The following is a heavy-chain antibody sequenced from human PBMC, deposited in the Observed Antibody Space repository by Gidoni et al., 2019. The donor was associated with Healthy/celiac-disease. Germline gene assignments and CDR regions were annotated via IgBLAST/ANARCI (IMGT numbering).Heavy chain of an antibody. CDR2: IYYSGST. V-gene: IGHV4-59*08. Sequence: QVQLQESGPGLVKPSETLSLTCTVSGGSISSYYWSWIRQPPGKGMEWIGYIYYSGSTNYNPSLKSRVTISVDTSKNHFSLKLSSVTAADTAVFYCARGYSYGSYYYYYYMDVWGKGTTVTVSS. CDR3: ARGYSYGSYYYYYYMDV. J-gene: IGHJ6*03. D-gene: IGHD5-18*01. CDR1: GGSISSYY.